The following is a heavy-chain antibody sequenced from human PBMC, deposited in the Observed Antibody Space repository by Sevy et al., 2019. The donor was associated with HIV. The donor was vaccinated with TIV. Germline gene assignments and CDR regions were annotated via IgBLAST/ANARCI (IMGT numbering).Heavy chain of an antibody. D-gene: IGHD2-15*01. J-gene: IGHJ3*02. Sequence: GGSLRLSCAASGFIFTNYGMHWVRQAPGKGLEWVAVISHDGSLKYYADSVRGRVTISRDSSKNTVSLQMNSLRLEGTAVYYCAKGSRATGSAFDIWGQGTMVTVSS. V-gene: IGHV3-30*05. CDR2: ISHDGSLK. CDR3: AKGSRATGSAFDI. CDR1: GFIFTNYG.